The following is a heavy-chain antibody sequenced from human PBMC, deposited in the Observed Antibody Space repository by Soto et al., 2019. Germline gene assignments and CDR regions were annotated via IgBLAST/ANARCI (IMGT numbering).Heavy chain of an antibody. CDR2: MYYSGST. CDR1: GGSISSYY. CDR3: GGKNYDSSGYFDY. D-gene: IGHD3-22*01. V-gene: IGHV4-59*01. Sequence: PSETLSLTCTVSGGSISSYYWSWIRQPPGKGLEWIGYMYYSGSTNYNPSLKSRVTISVDTSKNQFFLKLSSVAAADTAVYYCGGKNYDSSGYFDYWGQGTLVTVSS. J-gene: IGHJ4*02.